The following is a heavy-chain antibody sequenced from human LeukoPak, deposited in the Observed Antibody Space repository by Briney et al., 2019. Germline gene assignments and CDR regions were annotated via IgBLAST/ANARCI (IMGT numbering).Heavy chain of an antibody. CDR3: AKDHRRSGGYYFDY. CDR1: GFTFSSYA. CDR2: ISGSGGST. D-gene: IGHD1-14*01. J-gene: IGHJ4*02. V-gene: IGHV3-23*01. Sequence: GGSPRLSCAASGFTFSSYAMSWVRQAPGKGLEWVSAISGSGGSTYYADSVKGRFTISRDSSKNTLYLQMNSLRAEGTAVYYCAKDHRRSGGYYFDYWGQGTLVTVSS.